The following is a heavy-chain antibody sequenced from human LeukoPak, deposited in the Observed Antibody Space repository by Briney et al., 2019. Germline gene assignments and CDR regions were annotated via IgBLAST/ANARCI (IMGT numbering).Heavy chain of an antibody. CDR2: IYTSGST. Sequence: SETLSLTCTVSGGSISSSSYYWSWIRQPAGKGLEWIGRIYTSGSTNYNPSLKSRVTISVDTSKNQFSLKLRAVTAAVTAVYYCARAVEQLVDWFGPWGQGTLVTVSS. CDR1: GGSISSSSYY. D-gene: IGHD6-6*01. J-gene: IGHJ5*02. V-gene: IGHV4-61*02. CDR3: ARAVEQLVDWFGP.